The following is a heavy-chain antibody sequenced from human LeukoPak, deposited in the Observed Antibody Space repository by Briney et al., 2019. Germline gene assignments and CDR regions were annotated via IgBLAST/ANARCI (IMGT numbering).Heavy chain of an antibody. Sequence: GASVKVSCKASGYTFTGYYMNWVRQAPGQGLEWMGWINPKSGATNYAQKFQGRVTMTRDTSISTAYMELSRLRSDDTAVYYCAREGPTYNWKRDWFDPWGQGTLVTVSS. J-gene: IGHJ5*02. V-gene: IGHV1-2*02. D-gene: IGHD1-20*01. CDR3: AREGPTYNWKRDWFDP. CDR1: GYTFTGYY. CDR2: INPKSGAT.